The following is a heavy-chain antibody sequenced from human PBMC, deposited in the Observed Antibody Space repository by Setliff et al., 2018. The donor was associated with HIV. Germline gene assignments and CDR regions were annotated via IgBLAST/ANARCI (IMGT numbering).Heavy chain of an antibody. J-gene: IGHJ3*02. V-gene: IGHV5-51*01. CDR2: IYPGDSHT. CDR3: ATNTLNNAFDI. CDR1: GYYFTTFW. Sequence: GESLKISCEGSGYYFTTFWIAWVRQMPGKGLEWMGFIYPGDSHTTYSPSFQGQVTISVDTSVSTAYLQWSSLKASDTAMYFCATNTLNNAFDIWGLGTMVTVSS.